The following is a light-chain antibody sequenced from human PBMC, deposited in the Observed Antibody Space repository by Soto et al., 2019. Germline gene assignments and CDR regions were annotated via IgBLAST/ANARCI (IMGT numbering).Light chain of an antibody. CDR2: GAS. V-gene: IGKV3-20*01. J-gene: IGKJ5*01. CDR1: QSVSSSY. Sequence: IGLTQYTSTLSVSKGERATLSCRASQSVSSSYLAWYQQKPGQAPRLLIYGASSRATGIPDRFSGSGSGTDFTLTISRLEPEDFAVYYCQQYGSFFGQGTLLEI. CDR3: QQYGSF.